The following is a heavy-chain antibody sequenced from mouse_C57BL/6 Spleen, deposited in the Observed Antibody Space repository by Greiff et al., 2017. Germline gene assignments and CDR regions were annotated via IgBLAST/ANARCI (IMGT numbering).Heavy chain of an antibody. CDR2: ISSGGDYI. Sequence: EVQLVESGEGLVKPGGSLKLSCAASGFTFSSYAMSWVRQTPEKRLEWVAYISSGGDYIYYADTVKGRFTISRDNARNTLYLQMSSLKSEDTAMYYCTRGRTYSNYVGYYAMDYWGQGTSVTVSS. CDR1: GFTFSSYA. D-gene: IGHD2-5*01. V-gene: IGHV5-9-1*02. CDR3: TRGRTYSNYVGYYAMDY. J-gene: IGHJ4*01.